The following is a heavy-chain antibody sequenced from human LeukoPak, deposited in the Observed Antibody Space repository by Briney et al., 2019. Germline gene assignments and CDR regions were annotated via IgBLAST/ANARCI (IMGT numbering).Heavy chain of an antibody. V-gene: IGHV4-34*01. J-gene: IGHJ3*02. Sequence: PSETLSFTCAVYGGSFSGYYWSWIRQPPGKGLEWIGEINHSGSTNYNPSLKSRVTISVDTSKNQFSLKLSSVTAADTAVYYCARTTYYDFWSGYYEAFDIWGQGTMVTVSS. CDR2: INHSGST. CDR1: GGSFSGYY. CDR3: ARTTYYDFWSGYYEAFDI. D-gene: IGHD3-3*01.